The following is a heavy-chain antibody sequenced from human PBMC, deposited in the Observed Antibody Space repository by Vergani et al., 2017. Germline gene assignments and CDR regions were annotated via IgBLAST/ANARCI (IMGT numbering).Heavy chain of an antibody. CDR1: GGTFSSYT. CDR2: IIPILGIA. Sequence: QVQLVQSGAEVKKPGSSVKVSCKASGGTFSSYTISWVRQAPGQGLEWMGRIIPILGIANYAQKFQGRVTITADKSTSTAYMELSSVRSEDTAVYYCASFCSSTSCFYFDYWGQGTLVTVSS. D-gene: IGHD2-2*01. J-gene: IGHJ4*02. V-gene: IGHV1-69*02. CDR3: ASFCSSTSCFYFDY.